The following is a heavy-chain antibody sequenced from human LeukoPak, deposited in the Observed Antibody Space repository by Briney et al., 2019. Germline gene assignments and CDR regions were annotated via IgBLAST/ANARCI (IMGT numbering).Heavy chain of an antibody. D-gene: IGHD3-22*01. V-gene: IGHV4-4*07. J-gene: IGHJ4*02. CDR2: IYSSGST. CDR1: GGSISSYY. Sequence: SETLSLTCTVRGGSISSYYWSWIRQPAGKGLEWIGRIYSSGSTNYNPSLKSRVTMSVDTSKNQFSLKLRSVTAADTAVYYCAREVRSSGYSLDYWGQGTLVTVSS. CDR3: AREVRSSGYSLDY.